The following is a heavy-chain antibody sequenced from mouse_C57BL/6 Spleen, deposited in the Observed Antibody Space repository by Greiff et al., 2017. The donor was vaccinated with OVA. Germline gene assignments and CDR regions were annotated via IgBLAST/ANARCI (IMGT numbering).Heavy chain of an antibody. CDR1: GYTFTDYN. Sequence: DVQLQESGPELVKPGASVKMSCKASGYTFTDYNMHWVKQSHGKSLEWIGYINPNNGGTSYNQKFKGKATLTVNKSSSTAYMELRSLTSEDSAVYYCARRITTVVGGYFDYWGQGTTLTVSS. CDR2: INPNNGGT. J-gene: IGHJ2*01. D-gene: IGHD1-1*01. CDR3: ARRITTVVGGYFDY. V-gene: IGHV1-22*01.